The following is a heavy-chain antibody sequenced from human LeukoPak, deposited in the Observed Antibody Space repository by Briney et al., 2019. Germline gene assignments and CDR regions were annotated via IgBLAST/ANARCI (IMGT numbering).Heavy chain of an antibody. J-gene: IGHJ4*02. D-gene: IGHD3-10*01. CDR2: ISYDGSNK. V-gene: IGHV3-30*04. CDR3: ARGRDYYGSGRRFDY. Sequence: GGSLRLSCAASGFTFSSYAMHWVRQAPGKGLEWVAVISYDGSNKYYADSVKGRFTISRDNSKNTLYLQMDSLRAEDTAVYYCARGRDYYGSGRRFDYWGQGTLVTVSS. CDR1: GFTFSSYA.